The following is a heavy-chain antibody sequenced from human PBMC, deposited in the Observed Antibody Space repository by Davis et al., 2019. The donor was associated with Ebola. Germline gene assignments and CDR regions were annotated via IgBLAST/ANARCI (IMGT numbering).Heavy chain of an antibody. CDR1: GGTFSSYT. J-gene: IGHJ6*04. D-gene: IGHD7-27*01. CDR2: IIPILGIA. V-gene: IGHV1-69*04. CDR3: ARETGDGGGMDV. Sequence: SVKVSCKASGGTFSSYTISWVRQAPGQGLEWMGRIIPILGIANYAQKFQGSVTMTRDTSTSTVYMELSSLRSEDTAVYYCARETGDGGGMDVWGKGTTVTVSS.